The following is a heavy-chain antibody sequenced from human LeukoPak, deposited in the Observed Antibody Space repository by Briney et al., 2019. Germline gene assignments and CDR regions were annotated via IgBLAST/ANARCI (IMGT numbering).Heavy chain of an antibody. V-gene: IGHV1-2*02. D-gene: IGHD6-13*01. J-gene: IGHJ4*02. CDR1: RDIFTSYY. CDR3: ARDRGGSWYVDY. Sequence: ASVKVSCKASRDIFTSYYIHWVRQAPGQGLEWMGWINPDSGGTKYAQKFQGRVTMTSDTSISTAYMELTRLRSDDTAVYYCARDRGGSWYVDYWGQGTLVTVSS. CDR2: INPDSGGT.